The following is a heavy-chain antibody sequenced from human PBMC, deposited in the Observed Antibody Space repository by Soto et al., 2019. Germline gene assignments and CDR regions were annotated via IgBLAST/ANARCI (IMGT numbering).Heavy chain of an antibody. V-gene: IGHV3-33*01. CDR1: GFTFSSYG. J-gene: IGHJ6*02. Sequence: PGGSLRLSCAASGFTFSSYGMHWVRQAPGKGLEWVAVIWYDGSNKYYADSVKGRFTISRDNSKNTLYLQMNSLRAEDTAVYYCARDAGYYYYGMDVWGQGTTVTVS. D-gene: IGHD1-1*01. CDR3: ARDAGYYYYGMDV. CDR2: IWYDGSNK.